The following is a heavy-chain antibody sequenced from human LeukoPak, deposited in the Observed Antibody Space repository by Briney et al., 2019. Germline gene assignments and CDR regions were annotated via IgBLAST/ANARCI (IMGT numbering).Heavy chain of an antibody. CDR1: GGSISSYY. CDR3: ARRHDAFDI. J-gene: IGHJ3*02. V-gene: IGHV4-59*01. Sequence: PSETLSLTCTVSGGSISSYYWSWIRQPPGKGLEWIGYIYYSGSTNHNPSLKSRVTISVDTSKNQFSLKLSSVTAADTAVYYCARRHDAFDIWGQGTMVTVSS. CDR2: IYYSGST.